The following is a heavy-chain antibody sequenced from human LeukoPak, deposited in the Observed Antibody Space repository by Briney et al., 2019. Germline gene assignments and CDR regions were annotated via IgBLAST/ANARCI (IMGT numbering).Heavy chain of an antibody. CDR1: GGTFSSYA. Sequence: SVKVSCKASGGTFSSYAISWVRQAPGQGLEWMGGIIPIFGTANYAQKFQGRVTITADKSTSTAYMELRSLRSEDTAVYYCARGYIVATITIGYYYGMDVWGKGTTVTVSS. CDR3: ARGYIVATITIGYYYGMDV. V-gene: IGHV1-69*06. D-gene: IGHD5-12*01. J-gene: IGHJ6*04. CDR2: IIPIFGTA.